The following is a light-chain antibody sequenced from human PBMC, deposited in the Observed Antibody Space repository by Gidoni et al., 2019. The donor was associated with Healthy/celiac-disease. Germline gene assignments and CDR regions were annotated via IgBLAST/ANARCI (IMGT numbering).Light chain of an antibody. CDR1: QSVSSY. V-gene: IGKV3-11*01. CDR3: QQRSNWLT. J-gene: IGKJ4*01. Sequence: EIVLTQSPATLSLSPGERATLSCTASQSVSSYLAWYQQKPGQAPRLLIYDASNRATGIPARFSGSGSGTDFTITISSLEPEDFAVYYCQQRSNWLTFXGXTKVEIK. CDR2: DAS.